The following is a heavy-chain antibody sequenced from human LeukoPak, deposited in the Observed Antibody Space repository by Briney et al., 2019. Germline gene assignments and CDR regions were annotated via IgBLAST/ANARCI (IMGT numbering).Heavy chain of an antibody. CDR2: ISYDGSNK. V-gene: IGHV3-30*04. J-gene: IGHJ6*04. CDR1: GFTFSSYA. D-gene: IGHD3-10*01. Sequence: GESLRLSCAASGFTFSSYAMHWVRQAPGKELEGVAVISYDGSNKYYADSVKGRFTISRDNSKNTLYLQMNSLRAEDTAVYYCARDRAYGSGSYSNYYYYYGMDVWGKGTTVTVSS. CDR3: ARDRAYGSGSYSNYYYYYGMDV.